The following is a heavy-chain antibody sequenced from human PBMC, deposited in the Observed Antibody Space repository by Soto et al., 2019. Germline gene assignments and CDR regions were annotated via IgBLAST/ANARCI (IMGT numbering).Heavy chain of an antibody. D-gene: IGHD2-15*01. J-gene: IGHJ5*02. V-gene: IGHV4-30-4*01. Sequence: NPSETLSLTCTVSGGSISSGDYYWSWIRQPPGKGLEWIGYIYYSGSTYYNPSLKSRVTISVDTSKNQFSLKLSSVTAADTAVYYCARAAGYCSGGSCYSFSAVIRFDPWGQGTLVTVSS. CDR3: ARAAGYCSGGSCYSFSAVIRFDP. CDR2: IYYSGST. CDR1: GGSISSGDYY.